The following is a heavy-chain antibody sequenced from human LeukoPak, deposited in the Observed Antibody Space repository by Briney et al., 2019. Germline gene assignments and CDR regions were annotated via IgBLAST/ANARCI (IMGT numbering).Heavy chain of an antibody. CDR2: ISDSGDRT. CDR1: GFTFSNYA. Sequence: PGGSLRLSCAASGFTFSNYAMSWVRQAPGKGLEWVSGISDSGDRTYFADSVKGRFTIPRDNSKSTLYLQMNSLRAEDTAIYYCAKLGHCSSVSCYMNWFDPWGQGTLVTVSS. V-gene: IGHV3-23*01. CDR3: AKLGHCSSVSCYMNWFDP. D-gene: IGHD2-2*01. J-gene: IGHJ5*02.